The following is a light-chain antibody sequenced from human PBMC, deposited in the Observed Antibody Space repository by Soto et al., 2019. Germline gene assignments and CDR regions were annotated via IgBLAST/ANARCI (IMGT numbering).Light chain of an antibody. Sequence: EIVLTQSPGTLSLSPGERVTLSCRASQSVSSSYLAWYQQKPGQAPRLLIYGASSRATGIPDRFSGSGSGTDFTLTISRLEPEDFAVYYCQQYGSSPPITLGQGTRLEI. J-gene: IGKJ5*01. CDR1: QSVSSSY. CDR3: QQYGSSPPIT. V-gene: IGKV3-20*01. CDR2: GAS.